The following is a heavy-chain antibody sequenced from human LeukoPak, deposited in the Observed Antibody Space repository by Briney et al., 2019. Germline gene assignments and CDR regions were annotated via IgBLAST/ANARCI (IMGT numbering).Heavy chain of an antibody. V-gene: IGHV3-33*01. J-gene: IGHJ4*02. CDR3: ARDGMYYDFWSGPYYFDY. CDR1: GFTFSSYG. CDR2: IWYGGSNK. D-gene: IGHD3-3*01. Sequence: GGSLRLSCAASGFTFSSYGMHWVRQAPGKGLEWVAVIWYGGSNKYYADSVKGRFTISRDNSKNTLYLQMNSLRAEDTAVYYCARDGMYYDFWSGPYYFDYWGQGALVTVSS.